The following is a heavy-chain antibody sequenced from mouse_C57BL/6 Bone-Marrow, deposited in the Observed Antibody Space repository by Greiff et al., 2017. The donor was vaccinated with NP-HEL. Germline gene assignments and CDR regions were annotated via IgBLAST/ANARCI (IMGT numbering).Heavy chain of an antibody. J-gene: IGHJ4*01. CDR2: INPYNGGT. Sequence: VQLQQSGPVLVKPGASVKMSCKASGYTFTDYYMNWVKQSHGKSLEWIGVINPYNGGTSYNQKFKGTATLTVDKSSSTAYMELNSLTSEDSAVYYCAREAYDYGEAYAMDYWGQGTSVTVSS. V-gene: IGHV1-19*01. D-gene: IGHD2-4*01. CDR1: GYTFTDYY. CDR3: AREAYDYGEAYAMDY.